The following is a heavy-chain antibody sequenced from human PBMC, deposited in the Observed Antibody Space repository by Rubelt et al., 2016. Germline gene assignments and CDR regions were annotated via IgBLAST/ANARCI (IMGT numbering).Heavy chain of an antibody. D-gene: IGHD2-2*01. CDR1: GFSLSTSGMF. CDR3: ARTRTLYWYFDI. CDR2: IDWDDDK. Sequence: QVTLRESGPALVKPTQTLTLTCTFSGFSLSTSGMFVSWIRQPPGKALEWLARIDWDDDKYYSTSLKTRLTISKDTSKNQVGLTMTNMDPVDTATYYCARTRTLYWYFDIWGRGTLVTVSS. V-gene: IGHV2-70*15. J-gene: IGHJ2*01.